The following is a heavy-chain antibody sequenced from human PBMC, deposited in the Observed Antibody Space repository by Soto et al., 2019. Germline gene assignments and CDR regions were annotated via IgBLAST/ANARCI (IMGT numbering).Heavy chain of an antibody. D-gene: IGHD3-16*02. J-gene: IGHJ4*02. Sequence: GASVKVSCNASGYTFISHAIHWVRQAPGQRPEWMGLITIGSGNTKYSEKFRGRVTITRDTSATTVYVELSSLTSEDTAVYYCARGSFSFGGVIPIWTGVDYWGQGTLVTVSS. V-gene: IGHV1-3*04. CDR2: ITIGSGNT. CDR1: GYTFISHA. CDR3: ARGSFSFGGVIPIWTGVDY.